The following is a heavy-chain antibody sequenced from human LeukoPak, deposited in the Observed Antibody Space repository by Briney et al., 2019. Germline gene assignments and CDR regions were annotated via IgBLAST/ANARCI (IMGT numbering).Heavy chain of an antibody. CDR3: ARDSSSYYYYYMDV. V-gene: IGHV1-69*06. J-gene: IGHJ6*03. CDR2: IIPIFGTA. Sequence: ASVKVSCKASGGTFSSHAISWVRQAPGQGLEWMGGIIPIFGTANYAQKFQGRVTITADKSTSTAYMELSSLRSEDTAVYYCARDSSSYYYYYMDVWGKGTTVTVSS. D-gene: IGHD6-6*01. CDR1: GGTFSSHA.